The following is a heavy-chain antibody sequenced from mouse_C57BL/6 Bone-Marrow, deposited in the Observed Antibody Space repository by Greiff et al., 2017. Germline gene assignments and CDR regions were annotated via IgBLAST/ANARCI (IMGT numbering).Heavy chain of an antibody. V-gene: IGHV1-15*01. CDR1: GYTFTDYE. D-gene: IGHD2-1*01. J-gene: IGHJ4*01. Sequence: QVQLQQSGAELVRPGASVTLSCKASGYTFTDYEMHWVKQTPVHGLEWIGAIDPETGGTAYNQKFQGKAILTADKSSSTAYVELRSLTSEDSAVSYCSLYYNYAMDYWGQGTSVTVSS. CDR3: SLYYNYAMDY. CDR2: IDPETGGT.